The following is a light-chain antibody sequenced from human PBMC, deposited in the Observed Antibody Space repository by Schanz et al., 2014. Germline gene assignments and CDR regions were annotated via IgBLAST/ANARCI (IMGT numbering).Light chain of an antibody. CDR1: SSDVGGDKY. CDR2: DVS. Sequence: QSALTQPRSVSGSPGQSVTISCTGTSSDVGGDKYVSWYQQHPGKAPKLMIYDVSKRPSGVPDRFSGSKAGNMASLTISGLQAEDEADYYCCSNAGSYTRVFGGGTKLTVL. CDR3: CSNAGSYTRV. V-gene: IGLV2-11*01. J-gene: IGLJ3*02.